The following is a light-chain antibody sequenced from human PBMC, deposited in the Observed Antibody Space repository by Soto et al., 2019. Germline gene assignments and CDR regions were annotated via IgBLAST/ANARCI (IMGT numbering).Light chain of an antibody. J-gene: IGKJ5*01. CDR1: QSISSW. CDR2: DAS. V-gene: IGKV1-5*01. Sequence: DIQMTQSPSTLSASVGDRLPITCRASQSISSWLAWYQQKPGKANKLLIYDASSLESGVPSRFSGSGSGTEFTLTISSLQPDEFATYYCKQLFDSPITVGKGTRLEIK. CDR3: KQLFDSPIT.